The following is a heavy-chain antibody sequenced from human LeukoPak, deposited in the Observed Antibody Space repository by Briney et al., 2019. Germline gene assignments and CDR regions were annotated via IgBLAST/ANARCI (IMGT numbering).Heavy chain of an antibody. J-gene: IGHJ5*02. V-gene: IGHV1-69*06. D-gene: IGHD3-3*01. CDR2: IIPIFGTA. CDR3: ARGGGITIFGVVTPLENWFDP. Sequence: SVKVSCKASGGTFSSYAISWVRQAPGQGLEWMGGIIPIFGTANYAQEFQGRVTITADKSTSTAYMELSSLRSDDTAVYYCARGGGITIFGVVTPLENWFDPWGQGTLVTVSS. CDR1: GGTFSSYA.